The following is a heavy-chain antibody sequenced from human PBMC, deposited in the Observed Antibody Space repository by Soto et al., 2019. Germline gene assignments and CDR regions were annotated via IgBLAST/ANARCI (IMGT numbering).Heavy chain of an antibody. J-gene: IGHJ6*02. V-gene: IGHV3-30*04. CDR2: ISYDGSNK. Sequence: GGSLRLSCAASGFTFSSYAMHWVRQAPGKGLEWVSFISYDGSNKYYAYSVKVRFTISRDNSKNTLYLQMNSLRAEDTAVYYCARVAVPAAIRYYSGMDXWGQGTTVTVS. CDR1: GFTFSSYA. CDR3: ARVAVPAAIRYYSGMDX. D-gene: IGHD2-2*02.